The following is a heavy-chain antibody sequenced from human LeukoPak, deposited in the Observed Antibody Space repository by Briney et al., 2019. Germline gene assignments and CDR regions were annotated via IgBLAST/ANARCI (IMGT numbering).Heavy chain of an antibody. J-gene: IGHJ5*02. CDR2: MNPKSGNT. CDR3: TKASLAFGTKYFDP. CDR1: GYPFSNYD. V-gene: IGHV1-8*01. D-gene: IGHD3-10*01. Sequence: GASVKVSCKASGYPFSNYDINWVRQAPGQGLEWMEWMNPKSGNTGYGQKFQGRVTMTRVTSITTAYMELRSLRSDDTAVYYCTKASLAFGTKYFDPWGQGTLVTVSS.